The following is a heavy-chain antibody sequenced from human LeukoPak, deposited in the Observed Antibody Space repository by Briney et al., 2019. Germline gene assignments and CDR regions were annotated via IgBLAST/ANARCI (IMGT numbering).Heavy chain of an antibody. V-gene: IGHV1-2*02. CDR3: ARGYFGDYVLDT. J-gene: IGHJ5*02. CDR1: GYRFRDHY. Sequence: GASVKVSCKAYGYRFRDHYIHWVRQAPGQGLECLGWINPNSGGTNYAQKFQGQVTLTRDTTIDTAYIRLHSLTSDDTAVYYCARGYFGDYVLDTWGQGALITVSS. CDR2: INPNSGGT. D-gene: IGHD4-17*01.